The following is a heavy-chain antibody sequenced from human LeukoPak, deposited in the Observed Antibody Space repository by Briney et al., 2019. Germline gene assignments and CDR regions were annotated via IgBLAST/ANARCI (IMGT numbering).Heavy chain of an antibody. CDR3: ARSRAEKVPVWGSYRHHDAFDI. D-gene: IGHD3-16*02. CDR1: GYSFPNYW. J-gene: IGHJ3*02. Sequence: GESLKISCKGSGYSFPNYWIGWVRQMPGKGLEWMGIVYPGDSDTTYKPSFQGKVTNSADKSISTAYLQWSSLKASDTAMYYWARSRAEKVPVWGSYRHHDAFDIWGQGTRVTVSP. V-gene: IGHV5-51*01. CDR2: VYPGDSDT.